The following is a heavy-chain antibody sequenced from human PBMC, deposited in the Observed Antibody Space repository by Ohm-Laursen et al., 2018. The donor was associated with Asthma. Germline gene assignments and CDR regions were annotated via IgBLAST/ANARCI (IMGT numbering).Heavy chain of an antibody. CDR2: ISYDGSNK. CDR3: ARDYYGSGAY. J-gene: IGHJ4*02. V-gene: IGHV3-30*03. D-gene: IGHD3-10*01. CDR1: GFTFSSYG. Sequence: SLRLSCSASGFTFSSYGMHWVRQAPGKGLEWVAVISYDGSNKYYADSVRGRFTISRDNAKNTLYLQINSLRAEDTAVYYCARDYYGSGAYWGQGTLVTVSS.